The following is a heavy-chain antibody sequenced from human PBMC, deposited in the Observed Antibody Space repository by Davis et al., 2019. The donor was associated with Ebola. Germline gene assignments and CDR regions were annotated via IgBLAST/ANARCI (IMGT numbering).Heavy chain of an antibody. Sequence: GESLKISCAASGFTFSSYWMNWVRQAPGKGLEWVANIKQDGSEKYYVDSVKSRFTISRDNAKKSVYLQMNSLRAEDTAVYYCARDWGGDYWGQGTVVTVSS. CDR1: GFTFSSYW. V-gene: IGHV3-7*03. CDR3: ARDWGGDY. J-gene: IGHJ4*02. CDR2: IKQDGSEK. D-gene: IGHD3-10*01.